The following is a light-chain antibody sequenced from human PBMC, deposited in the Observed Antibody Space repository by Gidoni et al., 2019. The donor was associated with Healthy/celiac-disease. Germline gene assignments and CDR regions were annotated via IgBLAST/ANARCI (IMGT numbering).Light chain of an antibody. V-gene: IGKV3-20*01. CDR2: GAS. Sequence: EIVLTPSSGTLSLSPGELATLSCRASQSVSSSYLAWYQQKPGQAPRLLIYGASSRATGIPDRFSGSGSGTDFTLTISRLEPEDFAVYYCQQYGSSPTTFGGGTKVEIK. CDR1: QSVSSSY. J-gene: IGKJ4*01. CDR3: QQYGSSPTT.